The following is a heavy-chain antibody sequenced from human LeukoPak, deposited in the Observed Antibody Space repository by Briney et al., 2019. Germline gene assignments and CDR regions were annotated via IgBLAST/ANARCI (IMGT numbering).Heavy chain of an antibody. V-gene: IGHV3-30*04. Sequence: GGSLRPSCAASGFTFSSYAMHWVRQAPGKGLEWVAVISYDGSNKYYADSVKGRFTISRDKSKNTVYLQMNSLRSEDTAVYYCARDNKVATFSFDYWGQGTLVTVSS. CDR1: GFTFSSYA. CDR3: ARDNKVATFSFDY. J-gene: IGHJ4*02. D-gene: IGHD5-12*01. CDR2: ISYDGSNK.